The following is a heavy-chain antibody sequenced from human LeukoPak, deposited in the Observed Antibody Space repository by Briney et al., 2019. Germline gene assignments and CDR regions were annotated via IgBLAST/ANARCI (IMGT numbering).Heavy chain of an antibody. CDR1: GYTFTGYY. Sequence: ASVKVSCKASGYTFTGYYMHWVRQAPGQGLEWMGRINPNSGGTNYAQKFQGRVTMTRDTSISTAYMELSRLRSDDTAVYYCARAKIGLRSSSGVDDYWGQGTLVTVSS. J-gene: IGHJ4*02. CDR3: ARAKIGLRSSSGVDDY. V-gene: IGHV1-2*06. CDR2: INPNSGGT. D-gene: IGHD6-6*01.